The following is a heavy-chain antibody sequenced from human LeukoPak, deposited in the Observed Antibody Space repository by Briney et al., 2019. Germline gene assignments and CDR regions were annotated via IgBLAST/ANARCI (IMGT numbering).Heavy chain of an antibody. CDR3: ARGYCSGGSCYSWNDY. Sequence: PSETLSLTCAVYGGSFSGYYWSWIRQPPGKGLEWIGEINHSGSTNYNPSLKSRVTISVDTSKNQLSLKLSSVTAADTAVYYCARGYCSGGSCYSWNDYWGQGTLVTVSS. D-gene: IGHD2-15*01. J-gene: IGHJ4*02. CDR2: INHSGST. V-gene: IGHV4-34*01. CDR1: GGSFSGYY.